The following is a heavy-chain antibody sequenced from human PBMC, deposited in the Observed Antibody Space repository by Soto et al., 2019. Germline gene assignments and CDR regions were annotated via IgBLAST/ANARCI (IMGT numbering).Heavy chain of an antibody. CDR1: GGSISSGGYY. J-gene: IGHJ5*02. CDR2: IYYSGST. CDR3: ARGVGYYYDSSGYQTTPNWFDP. Sequence: SETLSLTCTVSGGSISSGGYYWSWIRQHPGKGLEWIGYIYYSGSTYYNPSLKSRVTISVDTSKNQFSLKLSSVTAADTAVYYCARGVGYYYDSSGYQTTPNWFDPWGQGTLVTVS. V-gene: IGHV4-31*03. D-gene: IGHD3-22*01.